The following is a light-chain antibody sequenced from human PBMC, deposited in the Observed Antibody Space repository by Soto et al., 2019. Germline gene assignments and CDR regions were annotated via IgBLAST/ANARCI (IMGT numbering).Light chain of an antibody. CDR2: EVS. CDR1: SSDVGGYNY. CDR3: SSYTGSTLG. V-gene: IGLV2-8*01. Sequence: QSALTQPPSASGSPGQSVTISCTGTSSDVGGYNYVSWYQQHPGKAPKLMIYEVSKRPSGVPDRFSGSKSGNTASLSVSGLQAEDEADYYCSSYTGSTLGFGTGTRSPS. J-gene: IGLJ1*01.